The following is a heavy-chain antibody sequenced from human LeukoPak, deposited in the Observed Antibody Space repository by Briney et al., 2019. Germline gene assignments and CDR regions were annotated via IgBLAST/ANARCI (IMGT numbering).Heavy chain of an antibody. CDR3: ARAKNYYDSSGYYYEFWYFDY. D-gene: IGHD3-22*01. CDR1: GYTFTSYG. J-gene: IGHJ4*02. CDR2: ISAYNGNT. Sequence: ASVTVSCKASGYTFTSYGISWVRQAPGQGLEWMGWISAYNGNTNYAQKLHGRVTMTTDTSTSTAYMELRSLRSDDTAVYYCARAKNYYDSSGYYYEFWYFDYWGQGTLVTVSS. V-gene: IGHV1-18*01.